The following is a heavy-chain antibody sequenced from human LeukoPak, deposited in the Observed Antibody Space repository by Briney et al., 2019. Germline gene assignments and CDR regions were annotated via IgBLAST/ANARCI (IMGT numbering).Heavy chain of an antibody. CDR3: AKDYCRDGNCPFPFLDS. D-gene: IGHD2-15*01. CDR2: ITGTGGR. Sequence: PGGSLRLSCAVSGFTLTNHGVSWVRQAPGKGLEWVSIITGTGGRYYGDSVKGRFILSRDNSENTVYMQMSSLRAEDTATYYCAKDYCRDGNCPFPFLDSWGQGTLVTVSS. CDR1: GFTLTNHG. V-gene: IGHV3-23*01. J-gene: IGHJ4*02.